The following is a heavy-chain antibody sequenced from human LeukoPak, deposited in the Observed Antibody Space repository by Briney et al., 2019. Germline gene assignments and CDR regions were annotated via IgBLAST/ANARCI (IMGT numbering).Heavy chain of an antibody. CDR2: ISSSSNTI. V-gene: IGHV3-48*04. CDR3: ARLTTMYMDV. D-gene: IGHD4-11*01. J-gene: IGHJ6*03. Sequence: GGSLRLSCAASGFTFSSYSMNWVRQAPGKGLEWVSYISSSSNTIYYADSVKGRFTISRDNVKNFLYLQMNSLRAEDTALYHCARLTTMYMDVWGKGTTVTVSS. CDR1: GFTFSSYS.